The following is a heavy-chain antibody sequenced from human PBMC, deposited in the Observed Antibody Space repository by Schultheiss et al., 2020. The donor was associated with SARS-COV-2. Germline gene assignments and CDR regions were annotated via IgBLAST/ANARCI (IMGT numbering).Heavy chain of an antibody. V-gene: IGHV3-23*01. J-gene: IGHJ4*02. CDR3: AKGVRGFYFDY. CDR2: ISGSGGST. D-gene: IGHD5-12*01. Sequence: GGSLRLSCAVSGFTFSGSAMHWVRQAPGKGLEWVSAISGSGGSTYYADSVKGRFTISRDNSKNTLYLQMNSLRAEDTAVYYCAKGVRGFYFDYWGQGTLVTVSS. CDR1: GFTFSGSA.